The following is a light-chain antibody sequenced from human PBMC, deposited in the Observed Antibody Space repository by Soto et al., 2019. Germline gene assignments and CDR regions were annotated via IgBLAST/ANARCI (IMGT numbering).Light chain of an antibody. J-gene: IGLJ1*01. CDR1: SSNIGGNS. Sequence: QSVLTQPPSVSAAPGQKVTISCSGSSSNIGGNSVSWYQQLPGTAPKLLIYDDNKRPSGIPDRFSGSKSGTSATLGITGFQTGDEADYYCGSWDSSLSPYVSGTGTKVPVL. CDR2: DDN. V-gene: IGLV1-51*01. CDR3: GSWDSSLSPYV.